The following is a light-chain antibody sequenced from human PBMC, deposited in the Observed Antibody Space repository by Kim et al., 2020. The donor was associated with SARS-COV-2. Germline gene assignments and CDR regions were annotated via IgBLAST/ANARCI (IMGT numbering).Light chain of an antibody. J-gene: IGKJ3*01. Sequence: VSPGERATLSCRASQSVSSNLAWYQQKPGQAPRLLIYGASTRATGIPARFSGSGSGTEFTLTISSLQSEDFAVYYCHQYNNWPFTFGPGTKVDIK. CDR3: HQYNNWPFT. V-gene: IGKV3-15*01. CDR2: GAS. CDR1: QSVSSN.